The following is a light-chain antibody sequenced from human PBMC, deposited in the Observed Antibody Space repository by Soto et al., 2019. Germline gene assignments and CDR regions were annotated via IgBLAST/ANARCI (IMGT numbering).Light chain of an antibody. CDR1: QSVGGSY. J-gene: IGKJ1*01. V-gene: IGKV3-20*01. CDR3: QHYGSSPWT. Sequence: EIVLTQSPGTLSLSPGERATLSCRASQSVGGSYLAWFQQKPGRAPRLLIYVASTRATGVPDRFSGSGSATDFSLTINRLEPEDFAVYYCQHYGSSPWTFGQGTKVEIK. CDR2: VAS.